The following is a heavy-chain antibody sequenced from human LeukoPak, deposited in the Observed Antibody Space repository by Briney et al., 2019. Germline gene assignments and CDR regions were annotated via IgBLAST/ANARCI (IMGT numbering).Heavy chain of an antibody. J-gene: IGHJ4*02. CDR2: ISYDGSNK. Sequence: PGGSLRLSCAASGFTFSSYGMHWVRQAPGKGLEWVAVISYDGSNKYYADSVKGRFTISRDNSKNTLYLQMNSLRAEDTAVYYCARGTGYSSDWYEPFDYWGQGTLVTVSS. CDR3: ARGTGYSSDWYEPFDY. CDR1: GFTFSSYG. D-gene: IGHD6-19*01. V-gene: IGHV3-30*03.